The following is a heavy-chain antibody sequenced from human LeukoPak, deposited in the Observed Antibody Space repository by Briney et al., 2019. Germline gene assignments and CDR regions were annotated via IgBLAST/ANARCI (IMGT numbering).Heavy chain of an antibody. D-gene: IGHD3-16*01. Sequence: GGSLRLSCAASGFTFSSYSMNWVRQAPGKGLEWVSSISSSSSYIYYADSVKGRFTISRDNAKNSLYLQMNSLRAEDTAVYYRAIVGEYPDAFDIWGQGTMVTVSS. V-gene: IGHV3-21*01. CDR1: GFTFSSYS. J-gene: IGHJ3*02. CDR2: ISSSSSYI. CDR3: AIVGEYPDAFDI.